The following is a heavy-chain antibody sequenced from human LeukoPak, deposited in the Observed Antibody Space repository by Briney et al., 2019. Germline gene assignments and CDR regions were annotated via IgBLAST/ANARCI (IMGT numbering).Heavy chain of an antibody. CDR2: IYYSGST. J-gene: IGHJ4*02. CDR1: GYSFSSETLY. CDR3: ATYRPVWGIDY. V-gene: IGHV4-39*01. Sequence: PAETVSVTCTVSGYSFSSETLYWAGMRAPPGEGRVGRGSIYYSGSTYYNLSLGWRVTISGDASKTQFSLKLSSVSAADAGVYYCATYRPVWGIDYWGQGTLVTVSS. D-gene: IGHD3-16*01.